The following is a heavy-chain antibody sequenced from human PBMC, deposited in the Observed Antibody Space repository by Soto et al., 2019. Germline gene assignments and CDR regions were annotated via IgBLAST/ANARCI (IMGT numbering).Heavy chain of an antibody. Sequence: ASVKVSCKASGYTFTGYYMHWVRQAPGQGLEWLGRINPKSGGTSTAQKFQGWVTMTTDTSISTASMELTRLTSDDTAIYYCARGDSTDCSNGVCSFFYNHDMDVWGQGTTVTVSS. CDR2: INPKSGGT. D-gene: IGHD2-8*01. CDR1: GYTFTGYY. V-gene: IGHV1-2*04. J-gene: IGHJ6*02. CDR3: ARGDSTDCSNGVCSFFYNHDMDV.